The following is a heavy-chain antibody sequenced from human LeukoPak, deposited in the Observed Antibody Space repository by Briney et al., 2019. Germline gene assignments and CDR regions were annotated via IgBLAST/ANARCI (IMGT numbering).Heavy chain of an antibody. Sequence: SGGSLRLSCAASGFTFSSYGMHWVRQAPGKGLEWVAVISYDGSNKYYADSVKDRFTISRDNSKNTLYLQMNSLRAEDTAVYYCAKDGATVTTYFDYWGQGTLVTVSS. CDR2: ISYDGSNK. J-gene: IGHJ4*02. V-gene: IGHV3-30*18. CDR3: AKDGATVTTYFDY. D-gene: IGHD4-17*01. CDR1: GFTFSSYG.